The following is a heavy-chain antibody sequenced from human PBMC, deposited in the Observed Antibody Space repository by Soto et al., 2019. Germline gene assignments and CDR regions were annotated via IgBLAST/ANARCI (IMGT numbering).Heavy chain of an antibody. Sequence: SETLSLTCTVSGGSISSGGYYWSWIRQHPGKGLEWIGYIYYSGSTYYNPSLKSRVTISVDTSKNQFSLKLSSVTAADTAVYYCARKWATSGYDSGYFDYWGQGTLVTVSS. CDR3: ARKWATSGYDSGYFDY. D-gene: IGHD5-12*01. V-gene: IGHV4-31*03. J-gene: IGHJ4*02. CDR2: IYYSGST. CDR1: GGSISSGGYY.